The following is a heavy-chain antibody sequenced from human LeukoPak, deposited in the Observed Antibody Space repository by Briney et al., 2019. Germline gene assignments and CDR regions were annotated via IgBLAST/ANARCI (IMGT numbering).Heavy chain of an antibody. J-gene: IGHJ5*02. V-gene: IGHV1-2*02. CDR2: INPNSGGT. CDR1: GYTFTGYY. D-gene: IGHD3-10*01. CDR3: ARGVGPGDWFDP. Sequence: ASVKVSCKASGYTFTGYYMHWVRQAPGQGPEWMGWINPNSGGTNYAQKFQGRVTMTRDTSISTAYMELSRLRSDDTAVYYCARGVGPGDWFDPWGQGTLVTVSS.